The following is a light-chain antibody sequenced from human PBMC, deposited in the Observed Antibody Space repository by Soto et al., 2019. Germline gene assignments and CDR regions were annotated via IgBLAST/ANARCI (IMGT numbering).Light chain of an antibody. CDR1: QGISNY. CDR3: QKYNSAALT. J-gene: IGKJ3*01. CDR2: AAS. V-gene: IGKV1-27*01. Sequence: DIRMTQSPSSLSASVGDRVTITCRASQGISNYLAWYQQKPGKVPKLLIYAASTLQSGVPSRFSGSGSGTNVTLTISSLQPEDVSTYYCQKYNSAALTFGPGTKVDIK.